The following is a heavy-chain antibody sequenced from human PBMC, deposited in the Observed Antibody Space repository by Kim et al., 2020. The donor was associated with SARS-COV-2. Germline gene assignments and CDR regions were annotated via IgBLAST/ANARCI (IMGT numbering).Heavy chain of an antibody. D-gene: IGHD5-12*01. J-gene: IGHJ5*02. V-gene: IGHV3-23*01. Sequence: GGSLRLSCAASGFSFSSYAMHWCRQAPGKGLGWVAATLHNGKSPYYAHSVEGRFTISRDYSQNPVALKMNTLRAEDPAIYFCAKDPRNIGYASCSWGPG. CDR3: AKDPRNIGYASCS. CDR2: TLHNGKSP. CDR1: GFSFSSYA.